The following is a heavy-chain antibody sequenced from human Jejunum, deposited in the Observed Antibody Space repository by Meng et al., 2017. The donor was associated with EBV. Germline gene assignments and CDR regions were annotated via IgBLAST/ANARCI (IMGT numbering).Heavy chain of an antibody. CDR2: IYGDDNK. D-gene: IGHD1-1*01. CDR1: GFSLSTSGVA. V-gene: IGHV2-5*02. Sequence: QITLKDAGPTLVKPTQTLTLTCTFSGFSLSTSGVAVGWIRQPPGKALEWLALIYGDDNKRYSPSLKSRFTITKDTSRNQVVLTMTNMDPADTATYYCAHRENWNFDYWGQGTRVTVSS. CDR3: AHRENWNFDY. J-gene: IGHJ4*02.